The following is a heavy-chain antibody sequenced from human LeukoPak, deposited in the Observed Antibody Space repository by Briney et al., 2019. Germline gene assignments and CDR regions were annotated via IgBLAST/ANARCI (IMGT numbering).Heavy chain of an antibody. CDR1: GGSFGDFY. D-gene: IGHD6-6*01. CDR2: INHSGYT. Sequence: PSETLSLTCAVSGGSFGDFYWSWIRQPPGKGLEWIGEINHSGYTNYYPSLKSRVTISVDTSKNQFSLRLSSVTAADTAVYYCARGPNSNWSGLDFWGQGTLLTVSS. V-gene: IGHV4-34*01. J-gene: IGHJ4*02. CDR3: ARGPNSNWSGLDF.